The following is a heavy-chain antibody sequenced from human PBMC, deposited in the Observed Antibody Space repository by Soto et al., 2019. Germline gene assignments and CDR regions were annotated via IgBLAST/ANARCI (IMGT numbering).Heavy chain of an antibody. Sequence: QLQLQESGPGLVKPSETLSLTCTVSGGSISSSSYYWGWIRQPPGKGLEWIGSIYYSGSTYYNPSLKSGVTISVDTSKNQFSLKLSSVTAADTAVYYCARQDIVVVPAARDYYYYYGMDVWGQGTTVTVSS. CDR3: ARQDIVVVPAARDYYYYYGMDV. J-gene: IGHJ6*02. CDR1: GGSISSSSYY. V-gene: IGHV4-39*01. D-gene: IGHD2-2*01. CDR2: IYYSGST.